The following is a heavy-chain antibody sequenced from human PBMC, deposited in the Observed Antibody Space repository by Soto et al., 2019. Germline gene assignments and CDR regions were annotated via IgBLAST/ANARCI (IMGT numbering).Heavy chain of an antibody. V-gene: IGHV1-18*01. D-gene: IGHD3-22*01. CDR2: ISAYNGNT. Sequence: QVQLVQSGAEVKKPGASVKVSCKASGYTFTSYGISWVRPAPGQGLEWLGWISAYNGNTNYAQKLQGRVTMTTDTATSTAYRELRSLRSDDTAVYYCARVADDSSGPEPSPFDYWGQGTLVTVSS. J-gene: IGHJ4*02. CDR3: ARVADDSSGPEPSPFDY. CDR1: GYTFTSYG.